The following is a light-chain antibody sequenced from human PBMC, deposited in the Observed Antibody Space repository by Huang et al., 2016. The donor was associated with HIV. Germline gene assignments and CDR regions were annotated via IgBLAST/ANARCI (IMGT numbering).Light chain of an antibody. CDR1: QSVSTN. CDR3: QQYNSWPPLFT. J-gene: IGKJ3*01. Sequence: EVLLTQSPATLSVSPGERATLPCRASQSVSTNLDWYQQKPGQAPRLLIYGASTRATGVPARFSGSGSGTEFALTISSLQSEDSAVYYCQQYNSWPPLFTCGPGTKVDIK. V-gene: IGKV3-15*01. CDR2: GAS.